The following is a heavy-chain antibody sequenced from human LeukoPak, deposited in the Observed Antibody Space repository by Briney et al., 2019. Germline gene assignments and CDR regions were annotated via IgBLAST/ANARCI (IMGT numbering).Heavy chain of an antibody. CDR1: GGSISRGSYY. V-gene: IGHV4-61*02. J-gene: IGHJ5*02. CDR3: ASSIYDFWSGYEGPWFDP. Sequence: PSETLSLTCTVSGGSISRGSYYWSWIRQPAGKGLEWIVRIYTSGSTNYNPSLKSRVTISVDTSKNQFSLKLSSVTAADTAVYYCASSIYDFWSGYEGPWFDPWGQGTLVTVSS. D-gene: IGHD3-3*01. CDR2: IYTSGST.